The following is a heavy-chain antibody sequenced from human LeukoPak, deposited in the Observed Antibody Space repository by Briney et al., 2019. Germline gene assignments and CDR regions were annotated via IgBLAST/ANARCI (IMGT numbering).Heavy chain of an antibody. V-gene: IGHV3-30*18. CDR2: ISYDGSSS. Sequence: GGSLRLTCAASGFTFSGHAMVWVRQGPGKGLEWVSFISYDGSSSVYADSVMGRFTISRDNSKNTVDLQINSLRYEDTAIYYCAKDWGQRGVGASLGHWGQGTLVIVSS. CDR3: AKDWGQRGVGASLGH. D-gene: IGHD1-26*01. J-gene: IGHJ4*02. CDR1: GFTFSGHA.